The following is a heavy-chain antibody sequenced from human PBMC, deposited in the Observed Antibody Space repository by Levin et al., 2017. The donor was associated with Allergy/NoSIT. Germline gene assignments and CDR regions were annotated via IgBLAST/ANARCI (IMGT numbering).Heavy chain of an antibody. V-gene: IGHV1-8*01. D-gene: IGHD1-26*01. CDR2: MNPNSGNT. CDR3: ATQKWERLRSYSYYGMDV. Sequence: PWASVKVSCKASGYTFTNYDINWVRQATGQGLEWMGWMNPNSGNTGYAQKFQGRVTLTRTSSISTAYMELSSLTSEDTAVYYCATQKWERLRSYSYYGMDVWGQGTTVTVSS. CDR1: GYTFTNYD. J-gene: IGHJ6*02.